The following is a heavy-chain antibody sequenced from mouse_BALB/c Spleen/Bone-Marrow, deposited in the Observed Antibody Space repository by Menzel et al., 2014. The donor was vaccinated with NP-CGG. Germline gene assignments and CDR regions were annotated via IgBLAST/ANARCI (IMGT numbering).Heavy chain of an antibody. CDR3: ATLTTVVDAMDY. CDR2: IDPANGNT. V-gene: IGHV14-3*02. J-gene: IGHJ4*01. CDR1: GFNIKDTY. Sequence: EVQLVESGAELVKPGASVKLSRTASGFNIKDTYMHWVKQRPEQGLEWIGRIDPANGNTKYDPKFQGKATITADTSSNTAYLQLSSLTSEDTAVYYCATLTTVVDAMDYWGQGTSVTVSS. D-gene: IGHD1-1*01.